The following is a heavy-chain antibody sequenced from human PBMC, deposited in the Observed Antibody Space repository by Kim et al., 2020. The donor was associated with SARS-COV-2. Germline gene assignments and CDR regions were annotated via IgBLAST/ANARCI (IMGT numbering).Heavy chain of an antibody. J-gene: IGHJ4*02. D-gene: IGHD3-16*02. CDR2: IYYSGST. V-gene: IGHV4-39*01. CDR1: GGSISSSSYY. Sequence: SETLSLTCTVSGGSISSSSYYWGWIRQPPGKGLEWIGSIYYSGSTYYNPSLKSRVTISVDTSKKQFSLKLSSVTAADTAVYYCADTTLVVKLGELSLSFIGYFDYWGQGTLVTVSS. CDR3: ADTTLVVKLGELSLSFIGYFDY.